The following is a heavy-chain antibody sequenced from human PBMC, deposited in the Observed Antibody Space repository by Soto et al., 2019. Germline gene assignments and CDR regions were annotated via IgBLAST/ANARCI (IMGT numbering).Heavy chain of an antibody. D-gene: IGHD1-26*01. CDR1: GFTFSSYA. CDR3: ARDLGSGSYWGQH. CDR2: ISYDGSNK. Sequence: QVQLVESGGGVVQPGRSLRLSCAASGFTFSSYAMHWVRQAPGKGLEWVAVISYDGSNKYYADSVKGRFTISRDNXKNTLYLQMNSLRAEDTAVYYCARDLGSGSYWGQHWGQGTLVTVSS. J-gene: IGHJ1*01. V-gene: IGHV3-30-3*01.